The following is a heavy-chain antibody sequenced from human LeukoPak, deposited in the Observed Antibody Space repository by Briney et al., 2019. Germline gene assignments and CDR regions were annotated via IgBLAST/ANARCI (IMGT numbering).Heavy chain of an antibody. CDR3: ARGRSFHFWSGYYPYFDY. CDR1: GYTFTGYY. V-gene: IGHV1-2*02. CDR2: INPNSGGT. J-gene: IGHJ4*02. D-gene: IGHD3-3*02. Sequence: ASVKVSCKASGYTFTGYYMHWVRQAPGQGLEWMGWINPNSGGTNYAQKFQGRVTMTRDTSISTAYMELSRLRSDDTAVYYCARGRSFHFWSGYYPYFDYWGQGTLVTVSS.